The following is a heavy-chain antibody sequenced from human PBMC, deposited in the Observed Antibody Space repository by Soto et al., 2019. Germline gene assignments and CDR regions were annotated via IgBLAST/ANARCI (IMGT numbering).Heavy chain of an antibody. CDR2: IPYDGSNK. V-gene: IGHV3-30-3*01. Sequence: GGSLRLSCAASGFTFSSYAMHWVRQAPGKGLEWVAVIPYDGSNKYYADSVKGRFTISRDNSKNTLYLQMNSLRAEDTAVYYCARDLYSSSWYFDYYYGMDVWGQGTTVTVSS. CDR3: ARDLYSSSWYFDYYYGMDV. CDR1: GFTFSSYA. D-gene: IGHD6-13*01. J-gene: IGHJ6*02.